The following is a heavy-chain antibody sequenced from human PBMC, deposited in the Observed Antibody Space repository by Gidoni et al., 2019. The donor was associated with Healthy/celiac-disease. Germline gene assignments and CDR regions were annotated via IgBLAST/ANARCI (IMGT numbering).Heavy chain of an antibody. CDR1: GYTFTGYS. D-gene: IGHD2-2*02. CDR3: ARGPYCSSTSCYTPSLFY. Sequence: QVQLVQSGAEVQKPGASVKVSCKASGYTFTGYSMHGVRQAPGQGLEWMGWINPNSGGTNYAQKFQGRVTMTRDTSISTAYMELSRLRSDDTAVYYCARGPYCSSTSCYTPSLFYWGQGTLVTVSS. J-gene: IGHJ4*02. V-gene: IGHV1-2*02. CDR2: INPNSGGT.